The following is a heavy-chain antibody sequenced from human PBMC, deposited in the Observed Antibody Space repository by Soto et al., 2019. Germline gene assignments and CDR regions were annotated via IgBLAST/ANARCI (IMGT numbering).Heavy chain of an antibody. CDR3: ARTDNMVSGGKFFDY. CDR1: GFTFSSYS. Sequence: GGSLRLSCAASGFTFSSYSMSWVRQAPGKGLEWVSGFRSGGDDDTTYYADSVRGRFTISRDNSKNTLFLQMNSLRAEDTAIYYCARTDNMVSGGKFFDYWGHGTLVTVSS. CDR2: FRSGGDDDTT. D-gene: IGHD2-15*01. J-gene: IGHJ4*01. V-gene: IGHV3-23*01.